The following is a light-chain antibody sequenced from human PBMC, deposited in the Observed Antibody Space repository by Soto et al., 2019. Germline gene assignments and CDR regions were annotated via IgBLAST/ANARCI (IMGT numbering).Light chain of an antibody. CDR3: QVWDLTTSHPV. Sequence: SYELTQPPSVSVAPGQTATITCGGNDIGGKSVHWYQQRPGQAPVVVVYDDTDRPSGIPERFSGSNFGGTATLTISRVEVGDEADYHCQVWDLTTSHPVFGPATKLTVL. CDR2: DDT. CDR1: DIGGKS. V-gene: IGLV3-21*02. J-gene: IGLJ1*01.